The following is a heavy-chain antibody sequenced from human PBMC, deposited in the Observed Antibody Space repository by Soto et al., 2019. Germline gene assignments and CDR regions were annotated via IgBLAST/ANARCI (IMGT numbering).Heavy chain of an antibody. CDR1: GFTFSSYW. Sequence: EVQLVESGGGLVQPGGSLRLSCAASGFTFSSYWMSWVRQAPGKGLEWVANIKQDGSEKYYVDSVKGRFTISRDNAKNSLYLQMNSLRAGDTAVYYCARDGTIRYSSGWYGEDYYYGMDVWGQGTTVTVSS. CDR2: IKQDGSEK. CDR3: ARDGTIRYSSGWYGEDYYYGMDV. D-gene: IGHD6-19*01. V-gene: IGHV3-7*01. J-gene: IGHJ6*02.